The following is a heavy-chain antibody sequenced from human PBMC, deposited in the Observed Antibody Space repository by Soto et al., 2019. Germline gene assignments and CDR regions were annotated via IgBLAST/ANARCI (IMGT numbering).Heavy chain of an antibody. Sequence: QVQLVQSGAEVKKPGASVKVSCKASGYTFTSYDVNWVRQATGQGLEWMGWMNPNSGNTGYAQKSQGSVTMTRHTSISTAYMELSSLSSEDTAVYYCARGRIQLWSNWFAHWGQGTLVTVSS. J-gene: IGHJ5*02. V-gene: IGHV1-8*01. CDR3: ARGRIQLWSNWFAH. D-gene: IGHD5-18*01. CDR1: GYTFTSYD. CDR2: MNPNSGNT.